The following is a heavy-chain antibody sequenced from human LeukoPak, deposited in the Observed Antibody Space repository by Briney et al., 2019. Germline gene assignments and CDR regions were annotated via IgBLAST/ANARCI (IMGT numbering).Heavy chain of an antibody. CDR2: IYSGGST. V-gene: IGHV3-53*04. D-gene: IGHD1-26*01. Sequence: GGSLRLSCAASGFTVSSNYMSWVHQAPGKGLEWVSVIYSGGSTYYADSVKGRFTISRHNSKNTLYLQMNSLRAEDTAVYYCARDVGGAFDIWGQGTMVTVSS. CDR3: ARDVGGAFDI. CDR1: GFTVSSNY. J-gene: IGHJ3*02.